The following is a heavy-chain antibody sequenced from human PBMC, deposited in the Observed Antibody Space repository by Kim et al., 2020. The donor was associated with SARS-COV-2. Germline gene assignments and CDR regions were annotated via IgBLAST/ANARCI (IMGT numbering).Heavy chain of an antibody. CDR1: GYTFTSYG. CDR2: ISAYNGNA. Sequence: ASVKVSCKASGYTFTSYGISWVRQAPGQGLEWMGWISAYNGNANYAQKLQGRVTMTTDTSTSTAYMELRSLRSDDTAVYYCARDRKAARKGVYYYYYGMDVWGQGTTVTVSS. CDR3: ARDRKAARKGVYYYYYGMDV. D-gene: IGHD6-6*01. J-gene: IGHJ6*02. V-gene: IGHV1-18*04.